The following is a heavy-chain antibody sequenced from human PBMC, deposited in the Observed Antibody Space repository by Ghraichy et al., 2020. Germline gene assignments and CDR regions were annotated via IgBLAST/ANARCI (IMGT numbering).Heavy chain of an antibody. Sequence: GGSLRLSCAASGFNFSTYAMSWVRQAPGKGLEWVSAMSSGGGTRTFYADSVRGRFTVSRDNSKNPLYLQMNSLRADDTAVYYCARILARRTNVDYWGQGTLVTVSS. V-gene: IGHV3-23*01. CDR1: GFNFSTYA. CDR2: MSSGGGTRT. CDR3: ARILARRTNVDY. J-gene: IGHJ4*02. D-gene: IGHD2-8*01.